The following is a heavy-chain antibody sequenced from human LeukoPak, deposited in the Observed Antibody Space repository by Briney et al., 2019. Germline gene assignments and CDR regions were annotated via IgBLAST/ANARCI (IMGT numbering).Heavy chain of an antibody. D-gene: IGHD2-21*01. Sequence: ASVTVSCKASGDPFGSYALSWVRQAPGQGLEWVGGIVPIFGKTTYAQKFQGRLAITTDESTRTTYMELSSLTSADTAVYYCARGQEGIMWFFDNWGQGTLVAVSS. CDR2: IVPIFGKT. V-gene: IGHV1-69*05. CDR3: ARGQEGIMWFFDN. CDR1: GDPFGSYA. J-gene: IGHJ4*02.